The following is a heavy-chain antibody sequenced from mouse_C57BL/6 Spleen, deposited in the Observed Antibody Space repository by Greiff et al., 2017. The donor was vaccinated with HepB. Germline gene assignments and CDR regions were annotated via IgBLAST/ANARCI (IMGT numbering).Heavy chain of an antibody. V-gene: IGHV3-6*01. Sequence: EVKLQESGPGLVKPSQSLSLTCSVTGYSITSGYYWNWIRQFPGNKLEWMGYISYDGSNNYNPSLKNRISITRDTSKNQFFLKLNSVTTEDTATYYCAREGASSDVWGTGTTVTVSS. CDR2: ISYDGSN. CDR1: GYSITSGYY. J-gene: IGHJ1*03. D-gene: IGHD6-1*01. CDR3: AREGASSDV.